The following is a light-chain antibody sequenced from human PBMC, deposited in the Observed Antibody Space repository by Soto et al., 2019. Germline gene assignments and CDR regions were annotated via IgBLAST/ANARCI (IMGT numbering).Light chain of an antibody. Sequence: AWYQQKPGQAPRLLIYDASNRATGVPARFSGSGSGTDFTLTISSLEPDDSAVYYCQQRTDWPPITFGQGTRLEIK. V-gene: IGKV3-11*01. CDR3: QQRTDWPPIT. J-gene: IGKJ5*01. CDR2: DAS.